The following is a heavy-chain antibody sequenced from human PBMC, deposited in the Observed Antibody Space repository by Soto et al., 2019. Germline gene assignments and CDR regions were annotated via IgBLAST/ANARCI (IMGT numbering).Heavy chain of an antibody. CDR1: GGSISSGDYY. J-gene: IGHJ6*02. CDR3: ARALIQLWPHYYYGMDV. V-gene: IGHV4-30-4*01. Sequence: QVQLQESGPGLVKPSQTLSLTCTVSGGSISSGDYYWSWIRQPPGKGLEWIGYIYYSGTTYYNPSLKSRVTISVDTSKNQFSLKVSSVTAADTAVYYCARALIQLWPHYYYGMDVWGQGPTVTVSS. D-gene: IGHD5-18*01. CDR2: IYYSGTT.